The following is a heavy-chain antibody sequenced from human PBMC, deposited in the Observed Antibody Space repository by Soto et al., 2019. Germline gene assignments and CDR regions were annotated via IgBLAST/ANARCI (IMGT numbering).Heavy chain of an antibody. J-gene: IGHJ4*02. Sequence: VGSLRLSCAASGFTFSSYAMHWVRQAPGKGLEWVAVISYDGSNKYYADSVKGRFTISRDNSKNTLYLQMNSLRAEDTAVYYCAKGYNWNDYWGQGTLVTVSS. D-gene: IGHD1-1*01. CDR3: AKGYNWNDY. CDR2: ISYDGSNK. CDR1: GFTFSSYA. V-gene: IGHV3-30-3*01.